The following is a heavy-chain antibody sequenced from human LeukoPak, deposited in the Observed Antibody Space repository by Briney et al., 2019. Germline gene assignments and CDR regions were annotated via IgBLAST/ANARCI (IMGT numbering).Heavy chain of an antibody. CDR1: GGSISSYY. CDR2: IYYSGST. Sequence: SETLSLTCTVSGGSISSYYWSWIRQPPGKGLEWIGYIYYSGSTYYNPSLKSRVTISVDTSKNQFSLKLSSVTAADTAVYYCARESAVTRRIDYWGQGTLVTVSS. CDR3: ARESAVTRRIDY. V-gene: IGHV4-59*01. D-gene: IGHD4-17*01. J-gene: IGHJ4*02.